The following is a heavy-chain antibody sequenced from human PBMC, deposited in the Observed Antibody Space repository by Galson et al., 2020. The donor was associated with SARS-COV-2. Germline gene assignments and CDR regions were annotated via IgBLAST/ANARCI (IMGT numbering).Heavy chain of an antibody. CDR1: GYSVSTTNY. Sequence: SETLSLTCTVSGYSVSTTNYWGWVRQPPGRGLEWLGSVYPSGTTYYNPSLKSRVPISVDTSKNQLSLRLDSVTAADTALYYCARQGVNMIVLVTVPGWYFDLWGRGTRVTVSS. D-gene: IGHD3-22*01. CDR3: ARQGVNMIVLVTVPGWYFDL. CDR2: VYPSGTT. V-gene: IGHV4-38-2*02. J-gene: IGHJ2*01.